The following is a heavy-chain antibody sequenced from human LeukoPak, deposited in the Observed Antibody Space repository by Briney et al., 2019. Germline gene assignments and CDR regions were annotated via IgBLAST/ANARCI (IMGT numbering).Heavy chain of an antibody. V-gene: IGHV3-73*01. CDR3: TTDQDTAMAQPFDY. D-gene: IGHD5-18*01. Sequence: PGGSLRLSCAASGFTFSGSAMHWVRQASGKGLEWVGRIRSKANSYATAYAASVKGKFTISRDDSKNTAYLQMNSLKTEDTAVSYCTTDQDTAMAQPFDYWGQGTLVTVSS. CDR2: IRSKANSYAT. J-gene: IGHJ4*02. CDR1: GFTFSGSA.